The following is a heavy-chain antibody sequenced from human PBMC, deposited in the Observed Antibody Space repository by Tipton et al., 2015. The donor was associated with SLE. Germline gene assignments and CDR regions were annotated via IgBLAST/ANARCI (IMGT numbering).Heavy chain of an antibody. V-gene: IGHV4-4*07. J-gene: IGHJ5*02. CDR1: GGSISSYY. Sequence: TLSLTCTVSGGSISSYYWSWIRQPAGKGLEWIGRIYTSGRTNYNPSPKSRVTMSVDTSKNQFSLKLSSVTAADTAVYYCARDGRRWLQPSGWFDPWGQGTLVTVSS. CDR2: IYTSGRT. CDR3: ARDGRRWLQPSGWFDP. D-gene: IGHD5-24*01.